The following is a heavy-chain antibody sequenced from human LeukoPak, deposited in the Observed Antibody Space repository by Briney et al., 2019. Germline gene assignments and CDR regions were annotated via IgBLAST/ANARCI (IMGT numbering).Heavy chain of an antibody. CDR1: GYSISSGYY. J-gene: IGHJ4*02. Sequence: PSETLSFTCAVSGYSISSGYYWGWIRQPPGKGLEWIGSIYHSGSTYYNPSLKSRVTISVDTSKNQFSLKLSSVTAADTAVYYCARGGGYDEGVDYWGQGTLVTVSS. V-gene: IGHV4-38-2*01. CDR2: IYHSGST. D-gene: IGHD5-12*01. CDR3: ARGGGYDEGVDY.